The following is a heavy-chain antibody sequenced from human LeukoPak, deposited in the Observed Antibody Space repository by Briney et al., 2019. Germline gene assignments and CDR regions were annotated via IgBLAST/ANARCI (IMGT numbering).Heavy chain of an antibody. CDR3: ARKFLGSRGYYFDY. D-gene: IGHD3-10*01. CDR1: GYTFTSFE. Sequence: ASVKVSCKASGYTFTSFEINWVRQATGQGLEWMGWMNPNTGNTGYAQKFQGRVTMTRDTSISTAYMELSSLRSDDTAVYYCARKFLGSRGYYFDYWGQGTLVTVSS. V-gene: IGHV1-8*01. CDR2: MNPNTGNT. J-gene: IGHJ4*02.